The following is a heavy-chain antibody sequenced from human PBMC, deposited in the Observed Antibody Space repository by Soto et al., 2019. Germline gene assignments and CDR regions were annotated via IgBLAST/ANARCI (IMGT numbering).Heavy chain of an antibody. CDR3: ARYRREAVAGYTLDN. V-gene: IGHV4-59*11. Sequence: SATLSLAFTLSGWSISSQEWTGIRQPPGRGLEWIGYVYNSGSTNYNPSLKSRVTISEDTSKSQFSLKVNSMTAADTAVYYCARYRREAVAGYTLDNWGQGMLVTVSS. J-gene: IGHJ4*02. D-gene: IGHD6-13*01. CDR2: VYNSGST. CDR1: GWSISSQE.